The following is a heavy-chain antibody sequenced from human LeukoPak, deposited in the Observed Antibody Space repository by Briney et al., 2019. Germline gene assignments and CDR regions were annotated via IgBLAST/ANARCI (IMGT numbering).Heavy chain of an antibody. CDR2: IKQDGSEK. Sequence: GGSLRLSCAAPGFTFSSYWMSWVRQAPGKGLEWVAKIKQDGSEKYYVDSVKGRFAIARDNAKNSLYLQMNNLRTENTAVYDRARDMQWLRGRGAAFDTWGQGTMVTVSS. CDR1: GFTFSSYW. J-gene: IGHJ3*02. V-gene: IGHV3-7*03. CDR3: ARDMQWLRGRGAAFDT. D-gene: IGHD5-12*01.